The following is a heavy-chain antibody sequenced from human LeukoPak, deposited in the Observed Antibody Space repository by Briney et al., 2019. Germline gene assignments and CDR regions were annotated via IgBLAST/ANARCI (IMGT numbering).Heavy chain of an antibody. J-gene: IGHJ4*02. CDR2: IYTSGST. V-gene: IGHV4-4*07. CDR3: AREIWSSGWWGFDY. D-gene: IGHD6-19*01. Sequence: SETLSLTCTVSGGSISSDYWSWIRQPAGKGLEWIGRIYTSGSTNYNPSLKSRVTMSVDTSKNQFSLKLSSVTAADTAVYYCAREIWSSGWWGFDYWGQGTLVTVSS. CDR1: GGSISSDY.